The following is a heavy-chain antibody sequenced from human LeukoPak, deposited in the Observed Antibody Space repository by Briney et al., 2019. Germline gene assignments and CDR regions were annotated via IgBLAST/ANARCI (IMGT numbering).Heavy chain of an antibody. Sequence: ASVRVSCTASGYTFTSYGISWVRQAPGQGLEWMGWISAYKGNTNYAQKLQGRVTMTTDTSTSTAYMELRSLRSDDTAVYYCARGATPVAATLYDYWGQGTLVTVSS. D-gene: IGHD2-15*01. V-gene: IGHV1-18*01. CDR2: ISAYKGNT. J-gene: IGHJ4*02. CDR3: ARGATPVAATLYDY. CDR1: GYTFTSYG.